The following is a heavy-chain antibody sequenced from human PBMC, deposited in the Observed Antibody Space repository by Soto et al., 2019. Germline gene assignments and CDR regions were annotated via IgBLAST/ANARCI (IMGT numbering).Heavy chain of an antibody. CDR3: ARDNVGYYYDSSSSNWFDP. D-gene: IGHD3-22*01. CDR1: GGTFSSYV. CDR2: IIPIFGTA. V-gene: IGHV1-69*01. Sequence: QVQLVQSGAEVKKPGSSVKVSCKASGGTFSSYVISWVRQAPGQGVEWMGGIIPIFGTANYAQKFQGRVTITADESTSTAYMELSSLRSEDTAVYYCARDNVGYYYDSSSSNWFDPWGQGNLVTVSS. J-gene: IGHJ5*02.